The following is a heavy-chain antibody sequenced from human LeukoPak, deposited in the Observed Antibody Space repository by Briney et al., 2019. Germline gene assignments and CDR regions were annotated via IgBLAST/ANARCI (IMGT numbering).Heavy chain of an antibody. CDR2: ISSSGSTI. CDR1: GFTFSDYY. Sequence: GGSLRLSGAASGFTFSDYYMSWLRQAPGKGLEWVSYISSSGSTIYYADSVKGRFTISRDNAKNSLYLQMNSLRAEDTAVYYCARDPDPVGYCSSTSCYDRIDYFDYWGQGTLVTVSS. V-gene: IGHV3-11*04. D-gene: IGHD2-2*01. CDR3: ARDPDPVGYCSSTSCYDRIDYFDY. J-gene: IGHJ4*02.